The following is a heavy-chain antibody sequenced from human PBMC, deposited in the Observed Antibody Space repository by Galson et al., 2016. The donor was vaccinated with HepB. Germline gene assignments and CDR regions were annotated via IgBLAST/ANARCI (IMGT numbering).Heavy chain of an antibody. CDR2: IDYWSSTI. D-gene: IGHD1-26*01. J-gene: IGHJ4*02. V-gene: IGHV3-48*02. CDR1: GFTFSDST. CDR3: ARLSTYRYPSVDH. Sequence: SLRLSCAASGFTFSDSTMTWVRQAPGKGLKWVSYIDYWSSTIYYADSVKGRFTISRDNAMNSLYLQMNILRDEDTAVYYCARLSTYRYPSVDHWGQGTLVTVSS.